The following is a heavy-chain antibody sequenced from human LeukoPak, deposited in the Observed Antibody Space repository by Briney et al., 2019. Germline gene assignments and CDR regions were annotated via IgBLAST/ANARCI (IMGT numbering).Heavy chain of an antibody. CDR3: ARGGLTYYDFWSGYYPPYFDY. CDR1: GGSISSYY. V-gene: IGHV4-59*01. Sequence: PSETLSLTCTVSGGSISSYYWSWIRQPPGKGLEWIGYIYYSGSTNYNPSLKSRVTISVDTSKNQFSLKLSSVTAADTAVYYCARGGLTYYDFWSGYYPPYFDYWGQGTLVTVSS. CDR2: IYYSGST. D-gene: IGHD3-3*01. J-gene: IGHJ4*02.